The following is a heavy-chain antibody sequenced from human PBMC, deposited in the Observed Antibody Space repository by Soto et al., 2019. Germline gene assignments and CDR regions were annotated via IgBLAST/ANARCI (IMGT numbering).Heavy chain of an antibody. D-gene: IGHD1-26*01. J-gene: IGHJ6*02. CDR1: GGTFSSYA. V-gene: IGHV1-69*01. Sequence: QVQLVQSGAEVKKPGSSVKVSCKASGGTFSSYAISWVRQAPGQGLEWMGGIIPIFGTANYAQKLQGRVTITADESTSTAYMELSSLRSEDTAVYYCARVTYQVGSYLYYYYGIDVWGQGTTVTVSS. CDR3: ARVTYQVGSYLYYYYGIDV. CDR2: IIPIFGTA.